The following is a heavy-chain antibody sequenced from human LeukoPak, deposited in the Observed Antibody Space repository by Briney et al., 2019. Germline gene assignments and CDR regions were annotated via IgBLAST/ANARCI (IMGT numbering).Heavy chain of an antibody. CDR2: ITIGGTNT. V-gene: IGHV3-11*01. CDR3: ATDGAGFDT. J-gene: IGHJ5*02. CDR1: GFPFNDYY. Sequence: GGALGLPLGASGFPFNDYYMDLVRQAPGEGVEWLSYITIGGTNTHYADSVKGRFTISRDNAKKSLYLEMNNLRAEDTAVYYCATDGAGFDTWGQGVLVTVSS.